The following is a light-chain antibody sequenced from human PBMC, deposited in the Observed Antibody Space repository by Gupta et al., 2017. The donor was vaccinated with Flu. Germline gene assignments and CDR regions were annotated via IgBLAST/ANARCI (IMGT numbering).Light chain of an antibody. CDR3: QSYDNSLSGYV. Sequence: QSVLTQPPSVSGAPGQRVTISCPGSNSNIRAGHDVHWYQQFPGTAPRLIIYDNNNRPSGVPDRFSGSKSATSASLVITGLQGDDEAGYYCQSYDNSLSGYVFGTGTKVTV. CDR1: NSNIRAGHD. V-gene: IGLV1-40*01. CDR2: DNN. J-gene: IGLJ1*01.